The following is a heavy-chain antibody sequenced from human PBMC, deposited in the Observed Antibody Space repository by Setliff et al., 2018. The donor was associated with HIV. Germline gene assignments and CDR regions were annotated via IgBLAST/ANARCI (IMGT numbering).Heavy chain of an antibody. CDR3: ARTAGGGFLTNYYYMDV. CDR1: GFTFSSYA. V-gene: IGHV3-23*01. CDR2: LSGSGGST. D-gene: IGHD3-3*01. J-gene: IGHJ6*03. Sequence: GGSLRLSCAASGFTFSSYAMTWVRQAPGKGVEWVAALSGSGGSTYYADSVQGRFTISRHNSKNTLYLQMNSLRPEDTAVYYCARTAGGGFLTNYYYMDVWGKGTTVTVSS.